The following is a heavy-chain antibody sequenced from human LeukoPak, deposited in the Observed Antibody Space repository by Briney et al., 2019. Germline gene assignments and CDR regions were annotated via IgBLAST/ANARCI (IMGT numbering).Heavy chain of an antibody. Sequence: GGTLRLSCAVSGFTFSSNAMSWVRQAPGKGLEWVSGITGSGKSTYYADSVKGRFAISRDNSKNTLYLQMNSLRAEDTAVYYCARSARRDGYNFDYYYMDVWGRGTTVTISS. CDR2: ITGSGKST. J-gene: IGHJ6*03. CDR3: ARSARRDGYNFDYYYMDV. CDR1: GFTFSSNA. V-gene: IGHV3-23*01. D-gene: IGHD5-24*01.